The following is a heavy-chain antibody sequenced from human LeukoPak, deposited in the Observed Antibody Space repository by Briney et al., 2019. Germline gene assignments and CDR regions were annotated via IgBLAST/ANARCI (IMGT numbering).Heavy chain of an antibody. D-gene: IGHD6-13*01. CDR2: INPSGGST. Sequence: ASVKVSCKASGYTFTNYYIHWVRQAPGQGLEWMGIINPSGGSTSYAQKFQGRVTMTRDMSTSTVYMELSSLRSEDTAVYYCARSAYSSPRGGFDSWGQGTLVTVAS. J-gene: IGHJ5*01. CDR3: ARSAYSSPRGGFDS. CDR1: GYTFTNYY. V-gene: IGHV1-46*01.